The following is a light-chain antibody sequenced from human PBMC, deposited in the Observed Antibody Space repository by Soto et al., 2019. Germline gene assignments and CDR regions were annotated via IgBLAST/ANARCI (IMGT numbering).Light chain of an antibody. CDR1: QSVLYSPNNKNY. Sequence: IVMTQSPDSLAVSLGERATINCKSSQSVLYSPNNKNYLAWYQQKPGQPPKMLFSWASTRESGVPDRFSGGGSGTDFTLTISSLQAEDVAVYYCQQYSGPPLTFGGGTKVEIK. CDR3: QQYSGPPLT. J-gene: IGKJ4*01. V-gene: IGKV4-1*01. CDR2: WAS.